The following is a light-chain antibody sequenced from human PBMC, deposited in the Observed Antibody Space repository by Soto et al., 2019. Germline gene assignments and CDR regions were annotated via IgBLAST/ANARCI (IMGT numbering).Light chain of an antibody. Sequence: QSVLTQPASVSGSPGQSITISCTGTSSDVGGYDYVSWYQHYPGKAPKLMIHDVSNRPSGVSNRFSGSKSGDTASLTISGLQAEDEADYYCSSYTSSGHFVLGTGTKVTVL. CDR2: DVS. CDR1: SSDVGGYDY. J-gene: IGLJ1*01. CDR3: SSYTSSGHFV. V-gene: IGLV2-14*01.